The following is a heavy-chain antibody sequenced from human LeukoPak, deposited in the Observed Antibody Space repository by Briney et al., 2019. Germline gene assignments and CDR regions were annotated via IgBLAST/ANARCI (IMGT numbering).Heavy chain of an antibody. CDR2: IKQDGSET. CDR3: AELGITMIGGV. J-gene: IGHJ6*04. Sequence: PGGSLRLSCAASGFTFSSYWMSWVRQAPGKGLEWVASIKQDGSETYYVDSVKGRFTISRDNAKNSLYLQMNSLRAEDTAVYYCAELGITMIGGVWGKGTTVTISS. D-gene: IGHD3-10*02. V-gene: IGHV3-7*01. CDR1: GFTFSSYW.